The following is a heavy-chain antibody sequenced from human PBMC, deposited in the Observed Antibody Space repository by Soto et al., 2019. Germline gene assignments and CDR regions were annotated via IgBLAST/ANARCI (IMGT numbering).Heavy chain of an antibody. CDR1: GGSISSGGYY. CDR3: AKLPWADYGGIFDP. CDR2: IYYSGST. Sequence: PSETLSLTCTVSGGSISSGGYYWSWIRQHPGKGLEWIGYIYYSGSTYYNPSLKSRVTISVDTSKNQFSLKLSSVTAADTAVYYWAKLPWADYGGIFDPWGQGTLVTVSS. D-gene: IGHD4-17*01. J-gene: IGHJ5*02. V-gene: IGHV4-31*03.